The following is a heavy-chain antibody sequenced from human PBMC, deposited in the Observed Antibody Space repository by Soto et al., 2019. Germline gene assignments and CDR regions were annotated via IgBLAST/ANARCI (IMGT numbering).Heavy chain of an antibody. J-gene: IGHJ3*02. CDR3: ARVNCSGGSCYLTANAFDI. CDR2: IIPIFGTA. V-gene: IGHV1-69*13. Sequence: VASVKVSCKASGYTFTGYYMHWVRQAPGQGLEWMGWIIPIFGTANYAQKFQGRVTITADESTSIAYMDLSSLRSEDTAVYYCARVNCSGGSCYLTANAFDIWGQGTMVTVSS. CDR1: GYTFTGYY. D-gene: IGHD2-15*01.